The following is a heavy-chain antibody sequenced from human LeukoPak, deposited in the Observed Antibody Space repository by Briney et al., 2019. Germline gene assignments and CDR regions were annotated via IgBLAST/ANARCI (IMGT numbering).Heavy chain of an antibody. Sequence: PGGSLRLSCAASGFIFTSYAMTWVRQTPGKGLEWVSAISGSGGNTYYADSVKGRFTISRGNSKNTLYLQMNSLRVEDTAVYYCARGTIAARSVPYYWGQGTLVTVSS. J-gene: IGHJ4*02. CDR3: ARGTIAARSVPYY. CDR2: ISGSGGNT. CDR1: GFIFTSYA. V-gene: IGHV3-23*01. D-gene: IGHD6-6*01.